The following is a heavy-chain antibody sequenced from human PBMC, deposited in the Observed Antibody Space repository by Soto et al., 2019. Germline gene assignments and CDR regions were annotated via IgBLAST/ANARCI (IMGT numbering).Heavy chain of an antibody. CDR3: ASSASGGYYYYYGMDV. J-gene: IGHJ6*02. Sequence: GESLKISCQGSGYSFTSYWIGWVRQMPGKGLEWMGIIYPGDSDTRYSPSFQGQVTISADKSISTAYLQWSSLKASDTAMYYCASSASGGYYYYYGMDVWGQGTTVTVSS. CDR2: IYPGDSDT. CDR1: GYSFTSYW. V-gene: IGHV5-51*01. D-gene: IGHD1-26*01.